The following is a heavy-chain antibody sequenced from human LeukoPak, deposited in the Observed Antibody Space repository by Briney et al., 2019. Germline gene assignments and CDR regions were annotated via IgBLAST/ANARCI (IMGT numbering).Heavy chain of an antibody. V-gene: IGHV3-21*01. CDR1: GYSISSGH. Sequence: PSETLSLTCTVSGYSISSGHYWGWIRQPPGKGLEWVSSITSGSSYIYYADSVKGRFTISRDNAKNSLYLQMNSLRAEDTAVYYCARDPYSGSYGNYYYYFMDVWGKGTTVTISS. J-gene: IGHJ6*03. D-gene: IGHD1-26*01. CDR2: ITSGSSYI. CDR3: ARDPYSGSYGNYYYYFMDV.